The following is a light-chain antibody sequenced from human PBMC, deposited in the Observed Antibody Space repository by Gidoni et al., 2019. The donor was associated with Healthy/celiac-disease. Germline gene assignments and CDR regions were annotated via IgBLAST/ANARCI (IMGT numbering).Light chain of an antibody. J-gene: IGKJ4*02. V-gene: IGKV1-9*01. Sequence: IQLTQSPSFLSASVGDRVTIPTMASQGISSYLAWYQQKPGKAPKLLIYAASTLPSGVPSRFSGSGSGTEFTLTISSLQPEDFATYYCQQLNSYLLTFGGGTKVEIK. CDR1: QGISSY. CDR3: QQLNSYLLT. CDR2: AAS.